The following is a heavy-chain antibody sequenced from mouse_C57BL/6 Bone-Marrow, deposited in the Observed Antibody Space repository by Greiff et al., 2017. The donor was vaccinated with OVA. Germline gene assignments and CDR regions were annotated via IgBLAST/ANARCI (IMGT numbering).Heavy chain of an antibody. Sequence: QVQLQQSGPGLVQPSQSLSITCTVSGFSLTSYGVHWVRQSPGKGLEWLGVIWSGGSTDYNAAFISRLSISKDNSKSQVFFKMNSLQADDTAIYYCARTRTGGVSRGLCDGYYSYYAMDYWGQGTSVTVSS. CDR1: GFSLTSYG. CDR2: IWSGGST. J-gene: IGHJ4*01. V-gene: IGHV2-2*01. D-gene: IGHD2-3*01. CDR3: ARTRTGGVSRGLCDGYYSYYAMDY.